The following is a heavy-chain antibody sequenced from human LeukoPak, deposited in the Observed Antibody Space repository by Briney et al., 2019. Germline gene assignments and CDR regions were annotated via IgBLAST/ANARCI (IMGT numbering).Heavy chain of an antibody. J-gene: IGHJ4*02. D-gene: IGHD7-27*01. Sequence: QPGGSLRLSCAASGFTFSGHAMSWVRQAPGKGLEWVSGISTGGGSTYYGNSVKGRFAISRDNSKNMVYLQMNSLRAEDTAVYYCAKDRPGEAWFDYWGQGTLVTVSS. CDR2: ISTGGGST. CDR1: GFTFSGHA. V-gene: IGHV3-23*01. CDR3: AKDRPGEAWFDY.